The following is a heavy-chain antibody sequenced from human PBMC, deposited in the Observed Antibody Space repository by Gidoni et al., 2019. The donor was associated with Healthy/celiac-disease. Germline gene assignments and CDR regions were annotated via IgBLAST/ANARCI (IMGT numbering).Heavy chain of an antibody. CDR3: ARLRYCSSTSCRPSWFDP. CDR1: GGSISSSSYY. Sequence: QLQLQESGPGLVKPSETLSLTCTVSGGSISSSSYYWGWIRQPPGKGLEWIGSIYYSGSTYYNPSLKSRVTISVDTSKNQFSLKRSSVTDADTAVYYCARLRYCSSTSCRPSWFDPWGQGTLVTVSS. D-gene: IGHD2-2*01. J-gene: IGHJ5*02. CDR2: IYYSGST. V-gene: IGHV4-39*01.